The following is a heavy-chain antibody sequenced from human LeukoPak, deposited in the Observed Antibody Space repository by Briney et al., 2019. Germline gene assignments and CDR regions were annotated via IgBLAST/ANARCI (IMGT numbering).Heavy chain of an antibody. CDR2: IRYDGSNK. D-gene: IGHD6-13*01. CDR1: GITFSSYG. V-gene: IGHV3-33*01. CDR3: ARDRAYSSRLFDN. J-gene: IGHJ4*02. Sequence: PGAFLRLSCAAPGITFSSYGMHWVRQAPGKGLEWVAVIRYDGSNKYYADSVKGRFTISRDNSKNTLYLQMNSLRAEDTAVYYCARDRAYSSRLFDNWGQGTLVTVSS.